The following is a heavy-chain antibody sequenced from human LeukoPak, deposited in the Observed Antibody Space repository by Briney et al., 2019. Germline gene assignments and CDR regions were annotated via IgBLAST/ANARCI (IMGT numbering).Heavy chain of an antibody. Sequence: GGSLRLSCAASGFTFSSYSMNWVRQAPGKGLEWVSSISSSSSSNMYYADSVKGRFTISTANTKNSLFLQMNSLTAEDTAVYYCARASGWYERGPDYYYYYMDVWGKGTTVTVSS. CDR3: ARASGWYERGPDYYYYYMDV. D-gene: IGHD6-19*01. J-gene: IGHJ6*03. CDR2: ISSSSSSNM. CDR1: GFTFSSYS. V-gene: IGHV3-21*06.